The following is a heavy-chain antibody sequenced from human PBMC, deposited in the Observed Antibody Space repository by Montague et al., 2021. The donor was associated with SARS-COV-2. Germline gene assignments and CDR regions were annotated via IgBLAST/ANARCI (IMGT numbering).Heavy chain of an antibody. CDR3: ARGAPTITMIVVVFTGAGWYFDL. V-gene: IGHV4-34*01. CDR1: SGSFSDYY. D-gene: IGHD3-22*01. CDR2: INHSGSI. Sequence: SETLSLTCAVYSGSFSDYYWTWIRQPPGKGLEWIGEINHSGSINYKPSLKSRVSISVDTSKNQFSLKLTSVTAADTAVYYCARGAPTITMIVVVFTGAGWYFDLWGRGTLVTVSP. J-gene: IGHJ2*01.